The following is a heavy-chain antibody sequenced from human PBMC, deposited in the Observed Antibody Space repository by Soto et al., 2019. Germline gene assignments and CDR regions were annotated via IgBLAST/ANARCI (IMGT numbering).Heavy chain of an antibody. CDR3: AREADIVVVVAARPWYYGMDV. CDR1: GFTFSSYA. CDR2: ISYDGSNK. D-gene: IGHD2-15*01. Sequence: GGSLRLSCAASGFTFSSYAMHWVRQAPGKGLEWVAVISYDGSNKYYADSVKGRFTISRDNSKNTLYLQMNSLRAEDTAVYYCAREADIVVVVAARPWYYGMDVWGQGTTVTVSS. V-gene: IGHV3-30-3*01. J-gene: IGHJ6*02.